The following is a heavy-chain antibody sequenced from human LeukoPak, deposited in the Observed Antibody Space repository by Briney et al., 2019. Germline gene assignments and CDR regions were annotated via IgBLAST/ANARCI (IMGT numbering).Heavy chain of an antibody. CDR1: GGSISSYY. V-gene: IGHV4-59*08. CDR3: ARTGGYSYGSFDY. Sequence: SETLSLTCTVSGGSISSYYWSWIRQPPGKGLEWIGYIYYSGSTNYNPSLKSRVTVSVDTSKNQFSLKLSSVTAADTAVYYCARTGGYSYGSFDYWGQGTLVTVSS. J-gene: IGHJ4*02. D-gene: IGHD5-18*01. CDR2: IYYSGST.